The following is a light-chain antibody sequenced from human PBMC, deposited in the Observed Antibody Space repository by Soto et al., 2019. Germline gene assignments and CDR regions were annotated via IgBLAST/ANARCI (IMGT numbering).Light chain of an antibody. Sequence: EIVLTQSPGTLSLSAGERATLSCRASQTMRTAKLAWYQQKPGQAPRLLVYGASTRATGIPDRFSGSGSGTDFTLTISRLEPEDSAVYSCQQYSSSPWTFGQGTKVEIK. CDR1: QTMRTAK. J-gene: IGKJ1*01. V-gene: IGKV3-20*01. CDR3: QQYSSSPWT. CDR2: GAS.